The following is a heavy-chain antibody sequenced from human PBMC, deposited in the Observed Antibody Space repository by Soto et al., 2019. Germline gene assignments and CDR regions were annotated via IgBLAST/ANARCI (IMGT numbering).Heavy chain of an antibody. CDR1: GYTFTSYD. CDR2: MNPNSGNT. CDR3: ATSRRAAGGYGGNSLDY. V-gene: IGHV1-8*01. J-gene: IGHJ4*02. Sequence: QVQLVQSGAEVKKPGASVKVSCKASGYTFTSYDLNWVRQATGQGLEWMGWMNPNSGNTGYAQKFQGRVTMTRNTSIGTAYMDLSSLRSEDTAVYYCATSRRAAGGYGGNSLDYWGQGTLVTVSS. D-gene: IGHD4-17*01.